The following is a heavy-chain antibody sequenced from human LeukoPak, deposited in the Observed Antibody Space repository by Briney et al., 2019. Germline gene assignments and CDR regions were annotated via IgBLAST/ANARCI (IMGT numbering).Heavy chain of an antibody. V-gene: IGHV3-23*01. Sequence: GGSLRLSCAASGFTFSSYAMSWVRQAPGKGLEWVSSITSSGGTTWYAGSVNAQLTISRHHSKTTLYLQLNSLRAEDPAVYYCARDRPNYYDTSGHYYRRDGDYWGQGTLVTVSS. CDR2: ITSSGGTT. CDR3: ARDRPNYYDTSGHYYRRDGDY. D-gene: IGHD3-22*01. J-gene: IGHJ4*02. CDR1: GFTFSSYA.